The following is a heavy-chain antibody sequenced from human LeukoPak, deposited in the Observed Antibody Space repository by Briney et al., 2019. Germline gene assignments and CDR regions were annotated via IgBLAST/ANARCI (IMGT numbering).Heavy chain of an antibody. V-gene: IGHV3-11*04. J-gene: IGHJ4*02. CDR3: AREVYGLDY. Sequence: PGGSLRLSCAVSGFTFSDYYMSWIRQAPGKGLEWVSYVSSGGSTISHADSVKGRFTISRDNAKNSLYLQMNSLRAEDTAVYYCAREVYGLDYWGQGTLVTVSS. D-gene: IGHD6-6*01. CDR1: GFTFSDYY. CDR2: VSSGGSTI.